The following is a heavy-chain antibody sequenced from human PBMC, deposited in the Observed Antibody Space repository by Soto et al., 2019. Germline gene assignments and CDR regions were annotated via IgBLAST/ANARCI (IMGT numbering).Heavy chain of an antibody. V-gene: IGHV2-70*01. J-gene: IGHJ6*02. Sequence: SGPTLVNPTQTLTLTCTFSGFSLSTSGMCVSWIRQPPGKALEWLALIDWDDDKYYSTSLKTRLTISKDTSKNQVVLTMTNMDPVDTATYYCARASCAYSGYDYKSYYYYGMDVWGQGTTVTVSS. CDR1: GFSLSTSGMC. CDR2: IDWDDDK. D-gene: IGHD5-12*01. CDR3: ARASCAYSGYDYKSYYYYGMDV.